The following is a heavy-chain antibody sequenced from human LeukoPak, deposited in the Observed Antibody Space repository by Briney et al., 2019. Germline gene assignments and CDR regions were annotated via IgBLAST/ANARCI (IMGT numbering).Heavy chain of an antibody. V-gene: IGHV3-64*01. J-gene: IGHJ4*02. CDR3: ARNAYHDY. CDR1: GFTFSNYA. Sequence: GGSLRLSCVASGFTFSNYAMHWVRQAPGKGLEYVSSVNINGGSTYYANSVKGRFTIPRDNSKNTLYLQMGSLRPEDMAVYYCARNAYHDYWGQGTLVTVSS. CDR2: VNINGGST. D-gene: IGHD3-16*01.